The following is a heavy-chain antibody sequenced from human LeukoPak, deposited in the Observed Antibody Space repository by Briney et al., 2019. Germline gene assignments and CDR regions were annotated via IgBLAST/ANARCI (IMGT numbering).Heavy chain of an antibody. CDR1: GDSVSSNSAA. Sequence: SQTLSLTCAISGDSVSSNSAAWNWIRQSPSRGLEWLGRTYYRSKWYNDYAVSVKSRITIDPDASKNQFSLQLKSVTPEDTAVYYCARIAYDALDSYYYGMDVWGQGTTVTVSS. CDR2: TYYRSKWYN. J-gene: IGHJ6*02. V-gene: IGHV6-1*01. D-gene: IGHD3-3*01. CDR3: ARIAYDALDSYYYGMDV.